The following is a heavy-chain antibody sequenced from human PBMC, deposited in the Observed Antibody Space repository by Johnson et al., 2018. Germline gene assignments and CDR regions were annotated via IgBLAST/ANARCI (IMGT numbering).Heavy chain of an antibody. V-gene: IGHV3-30*18. CDR2: ISYDGSNK. J-gene: IGHJ6*03. CDR1: GFTFSSYA. CDR3: AKSLVQGRAIYGVATGYYMDV. Sequence: VQLLESGGGVVQPGRSLRLSCAASGFTFSSYALHWVRQAPGKGLEWVAFISYDGSNKYYADSVKGRFTISRGNSTNTLYLQMNSLRAEDTAVYDCAKSLVQGRAIYGVATGYYMDVLGGGTTVTVSS. D-gene: IGHD3-3*01.